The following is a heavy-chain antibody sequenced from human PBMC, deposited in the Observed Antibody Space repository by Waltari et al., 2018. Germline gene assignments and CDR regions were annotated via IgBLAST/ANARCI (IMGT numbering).Heavy chain of an antibody. V-gene: IGHV3-48*03. J-gene: IGHJ4*02. D-gene: IGHD3-10*02. Sequence: EVQLVESGGGLVQPGGSLRLSCAASGFTFSSYEMNWVRQAPGKGLGWVSYISSSGSTIYYADSVKGRVTISRDNAKNSLYLQMNSLRAEDTAVYYCARVYVRYFDYWGQGTLVTVSS. CDR3: ARVYVRYFDY. CDR1: GFTFSSYE. CDR2: ISSSGSTI.